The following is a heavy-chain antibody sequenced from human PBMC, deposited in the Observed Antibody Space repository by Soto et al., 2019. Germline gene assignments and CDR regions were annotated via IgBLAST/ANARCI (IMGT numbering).Heavy chain of an antibody. D-gene: IGHD2-2*01. V-gene: IGHV1-18*01. CDR3: ARGFIPETY. J-gene: IGHJ4*02. CDR2: INTFNVNT. Sequence: QVHLVQSEGEVKKPGASVKVSCKTSGYTFSDYGVSWVRQAPGQGLEWMGWINTFNVNTKYGQKFQGRVTLSIDTSTRTLFLELTSLKFDDAAVYYCARGFIPETYWGQGTRVTVSS. CDR1: GYTFSDYG.